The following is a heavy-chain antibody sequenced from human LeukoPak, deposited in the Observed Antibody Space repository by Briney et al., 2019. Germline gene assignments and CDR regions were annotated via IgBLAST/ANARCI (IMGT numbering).Heavy chain of an antibody. V-gene: IGHV1-2*02. CDR2: INPNSGGT. CDR3: ARGVAAREGY. J-gene: IGHJ4*02. CDR1: GYIFTGYY. Sequence: ASVKVSCKASGYIFTGYYTHWVRQAPGQGLEWMGWINPNSGGTNYAQKFQGRVTMTRDTSISTAYMELSRLRSDDTAVYYCARGVAAREGYWGQGTLVTVSS. D-gene: IGHD6-6*01.